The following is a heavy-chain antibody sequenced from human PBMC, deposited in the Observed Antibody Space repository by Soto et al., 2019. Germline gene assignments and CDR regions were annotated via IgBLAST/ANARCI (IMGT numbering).Heavy chain of an antibody. CDR2: ISSRGNT. CDR1: GGSISSGSFF. J-gene: IGHJ6*03. CDR3: ARDIGDFYMDV. V-gene: IGHV4-39*02. D-gene: IGHD1-26*01. Sequence: PSETLSLTCTVSGGSISSGSFFWGWARQPPGEGLEWLGSISSRGNTYYNPSLQSRVTISADTSKNQFSVKLSSVTAADTSVYYCARDIGDFYMDVWGKGTTVTVSS.